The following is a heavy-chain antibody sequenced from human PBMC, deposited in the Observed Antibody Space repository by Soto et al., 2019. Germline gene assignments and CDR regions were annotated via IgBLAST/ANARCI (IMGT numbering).Heavy chain of an antibody. J-gene: IGHJ6*03. V-gene: IGHV1-2*04. Sequence: ASVKVSCKASGYTFTGYYMHWLRQAPGQGPESMGGINPNSGGTNYAQKFQGWVTMTRDTSISTAYMELSRLSSDDTAVYYCARGPGVAAGGIAAAGTNYMDVWGKGTTVIVSS. CDR3: ARGPGVAAGGIAAAGTNYMDV. D-gene: IGHD6-13*01. CDR1: GYTFTGYY. CDR2: INPNSGGT.